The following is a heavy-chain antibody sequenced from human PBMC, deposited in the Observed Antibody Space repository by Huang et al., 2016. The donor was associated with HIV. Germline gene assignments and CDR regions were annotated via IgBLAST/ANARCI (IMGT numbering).Heavy chain of an antibody. CDR3: VKDQGHTFMVRYHFDF. CDR2: ISDNGSEK. J-gene: IGHJ4*02. Sequence: QVQLVESGGGVVQPGRSLRLSCAAFGLTFSTYGMHVVRQAPGKGLEWVTVISDNGSEKYYADSLKVRFTSTRDNSNNTLYLQMNSLRADYTAVYYCVKDQGHTFMVRYHFDFWGQGTLVTVSS. D-gene: IGHD3-10*01. V-gene: IGHV3-30*18. CDR1: GLTFSTYG.